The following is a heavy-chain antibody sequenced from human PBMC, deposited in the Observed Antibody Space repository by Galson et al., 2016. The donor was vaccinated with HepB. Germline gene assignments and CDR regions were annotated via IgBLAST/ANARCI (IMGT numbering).Heavy chain of an antibody. CDR3: AKSDILIGYSAFDY. D-gene: IGHD3-9*01. J-gene: IGHJ4*02. CDR2: VSYDGSNK. Sequence: SLRLSCAASGFTFSRYAIHWVRQAPGKGLEWVAVVSYDGSNKYYADSVKGRFTMSRDNSENTLYLQMTSLRAEDTAVYYCAKSDILIGYSAFDYWGQGTLVTVSS. V-gene: IGHV3-30*18. CDR1: GFTFSRYA.